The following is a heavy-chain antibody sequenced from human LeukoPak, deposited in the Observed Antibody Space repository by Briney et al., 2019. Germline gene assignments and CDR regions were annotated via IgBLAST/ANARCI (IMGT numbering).Heavy chain of an antibody. V-gene: IGHV3-74*01. CDR2: IHRDGGMT. Sequence: GGSLRLSCAASGFTFTGNSMHWVRQGPGKGLVWVARIHRDGGMTRYADSVEGRFTISRDNAKNTLYLQMNSLGAEDTAIYYCVRETGTIGYYMDVWGKGTTVTVSS. D-gene: IGHD2-15*01. CDR3: VRETGTIGYYMDV. CDR1: GFTFTGNS. J-gene: IGHJ6*03.